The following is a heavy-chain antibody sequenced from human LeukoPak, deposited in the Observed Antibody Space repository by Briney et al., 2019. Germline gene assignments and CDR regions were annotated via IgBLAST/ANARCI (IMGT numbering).Heavy chain of an antibody. Sequence: GGYLRLSCAASGFTFSSYGMSWVRQAPGKGLEWVSAISGSGGSTYYADSVKGRFTISRDNSKNTLYLQMNSLRAEDTAVYYCAKFRGVVVITPFDYWGQGTLVTVSS. D-gene: IGHD3-22*01. V-gene: IGHV3-23*01. CDR3: AKFRGVVVITPFDY. CDR1: GFTFSSYG. J-gene: IGHJ4*02. CDR2: ISGSGGST.